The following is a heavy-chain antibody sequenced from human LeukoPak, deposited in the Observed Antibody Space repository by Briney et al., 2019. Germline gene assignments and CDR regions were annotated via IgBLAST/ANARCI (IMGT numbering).Heavy chain of an antibody. D-gene: IGHD1-7*01. J-gene: IGHJ4*02. V-gene: IGHV1-69*13. CDR3: ARDLSEGNYGGGC. Sequence: ASVKVSCKASGGTFSSYAISWVRQAPGQGLEWMGGIIPVFGTANYAQKFQGRVTITADESTSTAYMELSSLRSEDTAVYYCARDLSEGNYGGGCRGQGTLVTVSS. CDR2: IIPVFGTA. CDR1: GGTFSSYA.